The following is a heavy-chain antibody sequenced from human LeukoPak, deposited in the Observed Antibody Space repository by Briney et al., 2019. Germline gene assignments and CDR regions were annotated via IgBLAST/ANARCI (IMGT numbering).Heavy chain of an antibody. CDR2: IVVGCGNT. CDR3: AAGVRGSGSYFAFDI. J-gene: IGHJ3*02. V-gene: IGHV1-58*01. D-gene: IGHD3-10*01. CDR1: GFTFTSSA. Sequence: GTSVKVSCKASGFTFTSSAVQWVRQARGQRHEWIGWIVVGCGNTNYAQKFQERVPINRDMSTSTANMELSNLKSEDTAVYYCAAGVRGSGSYFAFDIWGQGTMVTVSS.